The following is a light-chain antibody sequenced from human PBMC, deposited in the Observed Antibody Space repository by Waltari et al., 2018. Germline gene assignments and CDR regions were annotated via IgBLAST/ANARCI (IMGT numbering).Light chain of an antibody. V-gene: IGKV3D-20*02. J-gene: IGKJ3*01. CDR3: QERSNWVFT. Sequence: EIVLTQSPGTLSLSPGERATLSCRASQSIGRYLVWYQQKPGQAPRLLIYGASSSAAGIPDRFSGSGSGTDFSLTISRLEPEDFAVYYCQERSNWVFTFGPGTKVDI. CDR2: GAS. CDR1: QSIGRY.